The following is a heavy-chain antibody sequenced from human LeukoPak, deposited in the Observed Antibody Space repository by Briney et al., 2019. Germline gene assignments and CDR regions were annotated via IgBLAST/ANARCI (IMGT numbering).Heavy chain of an antibody. CDR3: TTGYCSSTSCYDRYFDY. CDR1: GFTFSNAW. D-gene: IGHD2-2*01. CDR2: IKSKTDGGTT. J-gene: IGHJ4*02. Sequence: GSLRLSCAASGFTFSNAWMSWVRQAPGTGLEWVGRIKSKTDGGTTDYAAPVKGRFTISRDDSKNTLYLQMNSLKTEDTAVYYCTTGYCSSTSCYDRYFDYWGQGTLVTVSS. V-gene: IGHV3-15*01.